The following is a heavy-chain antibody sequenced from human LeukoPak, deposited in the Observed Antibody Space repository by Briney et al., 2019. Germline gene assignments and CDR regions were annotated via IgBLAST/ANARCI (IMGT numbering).Heavy chain of an antibody. D-gene: IGHD3-22*01. CDR1: GGSISSGGYY. Sequence: PSETLSLTSTVSGGSISSGGYYWSWIRQHPGKGLEWIGYIYYSGSTYYNPSLKSRVTISVDTSKNQFSLKLSSVTAADTAVYYCARGTYYYDSSGYWPLTFDYWGQGTLVTVSS. CDR2: IYYSGST. V-gene: IGHV4-31*03. CDR3: ARGTYYYDSSGYWPLTFDY. J-gene: IGHJ4*02.